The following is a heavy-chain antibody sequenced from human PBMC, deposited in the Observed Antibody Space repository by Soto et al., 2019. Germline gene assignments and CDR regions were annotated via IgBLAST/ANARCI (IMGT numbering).Heavy chain of an antibody. CDR2: IIPIFGTA. CDR3: ARVGMYYYDSSGYPGTDAFDI. D-gene: IGHD3-22*01. J-gene: IGHJ3*02. CDR1: GGTFSSYA. V-gene: IGHV1-69*13. Sequence: SVKVSCKASGGTFSSYAISWVRQAPGQGLERMGGIIPIFGTANYAQKFQGRVTITADESTSTAYMELSSLRSEDTAVYYCARVGMYYYDSSGYPGTDAFDIWGQGTMVTVSS.